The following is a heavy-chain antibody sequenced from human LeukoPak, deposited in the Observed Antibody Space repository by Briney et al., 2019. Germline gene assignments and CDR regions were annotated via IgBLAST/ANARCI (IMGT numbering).Heavy chain of an antibody. Sequence: GGSLGLSCAASGFTFSGSAIHWVRQASGKGLEWVGRVRTKGNGYATQYAAPVKGRFTISRDDSKNTAYLQMNSLKTEDTAVYFCSSYDNSGYYYRNYWGQGTLVTVSS. CDR2: VRTKGNGYAT. V-gene: IGHV3-73*01. CDR1: GFTFSGSA. CDR3: SSYDNSGYYYRNY. D-gene: IGHD3-22*01. J-gene: IGHJ4*02.